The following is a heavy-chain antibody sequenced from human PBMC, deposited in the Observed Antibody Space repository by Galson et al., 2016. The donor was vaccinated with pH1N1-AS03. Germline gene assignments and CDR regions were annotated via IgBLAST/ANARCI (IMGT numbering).Heavy chain of an antibody. Sequence: PALVKPTQTLTLTCSVSGVSVTSSGVGVGWFRQPPGKALEWLALVYWDETRRYSPSLTNRLTITKDSSKNQVVLTVTSVDPMDIATYFCALPNSGGNAFEIWGPGTMVTVSS. J-gene: IGHJ3*02. CDR3: ALPNSGGNAFEI. D-gene: IGHD2/OR15-2a*01. CDR1: GVSVTSSGVG. V-gene: IGHV2-5*02. CDR2: VYWDETR.